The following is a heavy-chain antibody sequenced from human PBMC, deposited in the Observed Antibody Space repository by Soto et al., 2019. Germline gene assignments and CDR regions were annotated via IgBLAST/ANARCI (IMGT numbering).Heavy chain of an antibody. CDR1: GGSISSYY. J-gene: IGHJ5*02. CDR3: AKVNDFWTGYYSTNWFDP. V-gene: IGHV4-59*01. Sequence: SETLSLTCTVSGGSISSYYWSWIRQPPGKGLEWIGYIYYSGSTNYNPSLKSRVTISVDTSKDQFSLKLSSVTAADTAVYYCAKVNDFWTGYYSTNWFDPWGQGTLVTVSS. CDR2: IYYSGST. D-gene: IGHD3-3*01.